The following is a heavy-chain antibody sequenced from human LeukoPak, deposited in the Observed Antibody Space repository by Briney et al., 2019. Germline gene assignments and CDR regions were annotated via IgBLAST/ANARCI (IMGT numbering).Heavy chain of an antibody. Sequence: PSETPSLTCSVSGGSISRHCWSWIRQPPGKGLEWIGYISYSGSTKYNPSFQSRVTISLDTSKTHFSLKLTSVTAADTAVYYCARLLNNDNSGDPDTFDMWGPGTMVTVSS. CDR2: ISYSGST. V-gene: IGHV4-59*08. J-gene: IGHJ3*02. D-gene: IGHD3-22*01. CDR1: GGSISRHC. CDR3: ARLLNNDNSGDPDTFDM.